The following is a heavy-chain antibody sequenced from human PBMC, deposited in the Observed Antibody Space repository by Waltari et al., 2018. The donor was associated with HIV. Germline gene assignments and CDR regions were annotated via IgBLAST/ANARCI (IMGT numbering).Heavy chain of an antibody. Sequence: EVQLVESGGGLVKPGGSLRLSCAASGFTFSSYSMNWVRQAPEKGLEWVSSISTSSRYIYYADSLKGRFTSSRDNAKNSLYLQMNSLRAEDTAVYYCAREGFCSNGVCSHYYGMDVWGQGTTVTVSS. V-gene: IGHV3-21*01. D-gene: IGHD2-8*01. CDR1: GFTFSSYS. CDR3: AREGFCSNGVCSHYYGMDV. J-gene: IGHJ6*02. CDR2: ISTSSRYI.